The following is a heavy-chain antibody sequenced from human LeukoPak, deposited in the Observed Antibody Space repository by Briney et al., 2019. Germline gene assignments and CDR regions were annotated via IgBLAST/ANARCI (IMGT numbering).Heavy chain of an antibody. D-gene: IGHD6-13*01. Sequence: SETLSLTCAVYGGSISSYYWSWIRQPPGKGLEWIGYIYYSGSTNYNPSLKSRVTISVDTSKNQFSLKLRSVTAADTAVYYCARVYYSRSYDYWYFDLWGRGTLVTVSS. CDR2: IYYSGST. J-gene: IGHJ2*01. CDR1: GGSISSYY. V-gene: IGHV4-59*01. CDR3: ARVYYSRSYDYWYFDL.